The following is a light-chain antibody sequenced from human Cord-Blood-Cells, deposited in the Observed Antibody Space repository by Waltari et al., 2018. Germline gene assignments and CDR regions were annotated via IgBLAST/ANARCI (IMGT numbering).Light chain of an antibody. CDR1: QSLLHSNGYNY. J-gene: IGKJ2*01. V-gene: IGKV2-28*01. Sequence: DIVMTQSPLSLPVTPGEPASIYCRSSQSLLHSNGYNYLDCYLQKPGQSPQLLIYLGSNRYSGVPDRFSGSGSGTDFTLKISRVEAEDVGVYYCMQALQTPYTFGQGTKLEIK. CDR2: LGS. CDR3: MQALQTPYT.